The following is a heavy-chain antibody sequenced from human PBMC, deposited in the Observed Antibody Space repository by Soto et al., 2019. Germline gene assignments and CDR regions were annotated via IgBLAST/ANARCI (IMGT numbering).Heavy chain of an antibody. CDR1: GGSISSSSYY. CDR3: ARRLYSSGRAGVRSDY. Sequence: QLQLQESGPGLVKPSETLSLTCTVSGGSISSSSYYWGWIRQPPGKGLEWIGSIYYSGSTYYNPSPKSRVTISVDTSKNQFPLKVSSVTAADTAVYYCARRLYSSGRAGVRSDYWGQGTLVTVSS. CDR2: IYYSGST. J-gene: IGHJ4*02. V-gene: IGHV4-39*01. D-gene: IGHD6-19*01.